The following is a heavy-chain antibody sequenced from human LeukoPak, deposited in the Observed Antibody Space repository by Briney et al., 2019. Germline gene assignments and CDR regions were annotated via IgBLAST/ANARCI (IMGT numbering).Heavy chain of an antibody. V-gene: IGHV4-39*01. CDR1: GDSISSSTYSTTSY. CDR3: ARHGGRYNWSPSD. CDR2: ITYSGTT. Sequence: PSETLSLTCTVSGDSISSSTYSTTSYWGWIRQPPGKGLEWIGSITYSGTTHYNASLKSRVTISVDTSKNQFSLRLSSVTAADTAVYFCARHGGRYNWSPSDWGQGTLVTVSS. J-gene: IGHJ4*02. D-gene: IGHD1-20*01.